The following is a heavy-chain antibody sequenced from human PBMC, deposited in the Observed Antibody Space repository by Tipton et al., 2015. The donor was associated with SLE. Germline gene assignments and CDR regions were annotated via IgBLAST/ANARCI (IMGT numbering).Heavy chain of an antibody. CDR3: ARGIRYCSGDRCKGMDV. Sequence: LSLTCSVSGGSIGYYYWNWVRQAPGKGLEWIAYISTSGSTIYYADSVKGRFTISRDNARNSVYLQMSSLRVEDTAVYYCARGIRYCSGDRCKGMDVWGQGTSVTVSS. J-gene: IGHJ6*02. CDR1: GGSIGYYY. V-gene: IGHV3-48*03. CDR2: ISTSGSTI. D-gene: IGHD2-15*01.